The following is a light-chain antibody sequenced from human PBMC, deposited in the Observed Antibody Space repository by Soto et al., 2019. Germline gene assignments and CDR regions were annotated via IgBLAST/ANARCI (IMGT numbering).Light chain of an antibody. Sequence: DIQMTQSPSSLSASVGDRVTITCRASQRIDFYLNWYQQRPGKAPNLLIYGASSLQSGVRSRFSGSGSGTDFTLTISSLQPEDCPTYYCQGSYTLRLTFGPGTTVDV. J-gene: IGKJ3*01. CDR3: QGSYTLRLT. V-gene: IGKV1-39*01. CDR1: QRIDFY. CDR2: GAS.